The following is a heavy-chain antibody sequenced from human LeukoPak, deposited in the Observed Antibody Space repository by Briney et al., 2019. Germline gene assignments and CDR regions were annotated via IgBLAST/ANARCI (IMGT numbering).Heavy chain of an antibody. V-gene: IGHV1-69*13. CDR3: ASYNCSRTNFYKAYYYYYYMDV. J-gene: IGHJ6*03. CDR1: GGTFSSYA. CDR2: IIPIFGTA. D-gene: IGHD2-2*02. Sequence: SVKVSCKASGGTFSSYAISWVRQAPGQGLEWMGGIIPIFGTANYAQKFQGRVTITADESTSTAYMELSSLRSEDTAAYYCASYNCSRTNFYKAYYYYYYMDVWGKGTTVTVSS.